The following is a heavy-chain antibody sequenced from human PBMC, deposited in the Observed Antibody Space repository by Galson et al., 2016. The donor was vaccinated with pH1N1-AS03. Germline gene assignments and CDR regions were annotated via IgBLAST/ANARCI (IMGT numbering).Heavy chain of an antibody. CDR3: ARGGGITMVRGVTVANPYYYYALDV. D-gene: IGHD3-10*01. CDR2: ISLTSTYI. Sequence: SLRLSCAASGFTFSSFTMNWVRQAPGKGLEWVSSISLTSTYIYFADLVKGRFTISRDNAKNTLYLQMNSRRAEDTAVYYCARGGGITMVRGVTVANPYYYYALDVWGQGTTVTVSS. J-gene: IGHJ6*02. CDR1: GFTFSSFT. V-gene: IGHV3-21*01.